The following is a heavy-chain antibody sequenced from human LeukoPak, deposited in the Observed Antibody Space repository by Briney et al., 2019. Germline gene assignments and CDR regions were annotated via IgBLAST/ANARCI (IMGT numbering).Heavy chain of an antibody. CDR3: DTRGRHCSSTSCYLHYYYYMDV. J-gene: IGHJ6*03. D-gene: IGHD2-2*01. CDR2: IYYSGST. CDR1: GGSISSYY. V-gene: IGHV4-59*01. Sequence: SETLSLTCTVSGGSISSYYWSWIRQPPGKGLEWIGYIYYSGSTNYNPSLKSRVTISVDTSKNQFSLKLSSVTAADTAVYYCDTRGRHCSSTSCYLHYYYYMDVWGKGTTVTVSS.